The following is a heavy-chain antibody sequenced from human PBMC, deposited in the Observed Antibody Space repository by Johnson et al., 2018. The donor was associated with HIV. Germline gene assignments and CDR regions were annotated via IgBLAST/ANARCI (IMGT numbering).Heavy chain of an antibody. CDR2: ISGSGGST. Sequence: EQLVESGGGLVQPGGSLRLSCAASGFTFSSYAMSWVRQAPGKGLEWVSAISGSGGSTYYADSVKGRFTISRDNSKNTLYLQMNSLKTEDTAVYYCARDGYSGGFDIWGQGTMVTVSS. D-gene: IGHD2-21*01. J-gene: IGHJ3*02. V-gene: IGHV3-23*04. CDR1: GFTFSSYA. CDR3: ARDGYSGGFDI.